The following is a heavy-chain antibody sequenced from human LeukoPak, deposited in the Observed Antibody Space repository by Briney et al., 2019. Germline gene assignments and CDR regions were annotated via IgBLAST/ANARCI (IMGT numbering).Heavy chain of an antibody. D-gene: IGHD2-15*01. CDR1: GYTFTSYA. Sequence: ASVKVSCKASGYTFTSYAMHWVRQAPGQRLEWMGSINAGNGNTKYSQKFQGRVTITRDTSASTAYMELSSLRSEDTAVYYCATGPRYCSGGGCYSAENYYYYGMDVWGKGTTVTVSS. J-gene: IGHJ6*04. CDR2: INAGNGNT. V-gene: IGHV1-3*01. CDR3: ATGPRYCSGGGCYSAENYYYYGMDV.